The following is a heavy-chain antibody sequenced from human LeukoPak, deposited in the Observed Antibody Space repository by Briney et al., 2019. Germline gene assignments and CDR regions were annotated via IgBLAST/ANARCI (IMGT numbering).Heavy chain of an antibody. D-gene: IGHD5-24*01. CDR1: GFIFNNYW. J-gene: IGHJ4*02. Sequence: GGSLRLSCAASGFIFNNYWMNWVRQAPGKGLEWVANIKQDGGKKSYVDSVKGRFTISRDNAKNSLYLQMNSLRAEDTAIYYCTRVGYIDEGIDYWGQGTLVTVSS. CDR3: TRVGYIDEGIDY. CDR2: IKQDGGKK. V-gene: IGHV3-7*04.